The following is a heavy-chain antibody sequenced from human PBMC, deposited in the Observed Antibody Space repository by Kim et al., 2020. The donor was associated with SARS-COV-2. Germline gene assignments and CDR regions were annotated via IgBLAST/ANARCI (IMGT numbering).Heavy chain of an antibody. CDR3: VRDYYDSSGFFGYYYGMDV. J-gene: IGHJ6*01. D-gene: IGHD3-22*01. CDR1: GGSISNYY. CDR2: IYYSGST. V-gene: IGHV4-59*13. Sequence: SETLSLTCTVSGGSISNYYWSWIRQPPGKGLEWIGYIYYSGSTNYNPSLKSRVTISLDRSKNQFSLKLSSATAADTAVYFCVRDYYDSSGFFGYYYGMDV.